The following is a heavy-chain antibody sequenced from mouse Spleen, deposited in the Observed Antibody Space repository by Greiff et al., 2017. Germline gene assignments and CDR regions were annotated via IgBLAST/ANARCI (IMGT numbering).Heavy chain of an antibody. CDR1: GYAFTNYW. CDR2: IYPGNGNT. J-gene: IGHJ2*01. V-gene: IGHV1-63*01. Sequence: VKVVESGAELVRPGTSVKISCKASGYAFTNYWLGWVNQRPGHGLEWIGDIYPGNGNTYYNEKFKGKATLTTDKSSSTAYMQLSSVTSEDSAVYFCASGTGYWGQGTTLTVSS. D-gene: IGHD4-1*01. CDR3: ASGTGY.